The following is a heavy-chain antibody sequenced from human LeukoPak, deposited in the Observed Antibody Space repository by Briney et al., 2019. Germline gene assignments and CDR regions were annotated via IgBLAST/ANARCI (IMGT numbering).Heavy chain of an antibody. CDR3: ARDQGLGYSDY. J-gene: IGHJ4*02. CDR1: GGSISSGGYF. V-gene: IGHV4-31*03. D-gene: IGHD2-15*01. CDR2: IYYSGST. Sequence: SQTLSLTCTVSGGSISSGGYFWSWIRQHPGKGLEWIGHIYYSGSTSYKSSLKSRATISVDTSKNQISLRLSSVTAADTAVYCCARDQGLGYSDYWGQGTLVTVSS.